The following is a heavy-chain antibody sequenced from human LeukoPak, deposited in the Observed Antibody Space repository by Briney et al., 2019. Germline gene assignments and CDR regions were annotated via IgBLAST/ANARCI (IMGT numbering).Heavy chain of an antibody. CDR3: ARVSKYCSGGSCYDFDS. CDR2: ISGGTGTP. V-gene: IGHV3-23*01. Sequence: GGSLRLSCAASGFTFSNYAMSWVRQAPGKGLEWVSGISGGTGTPYYVDSVKGRFTISRDNAKNSLYLQMNSLRAEDTAVYYCARVSKYCSGGSCYDFDSWGQGTLVTVSS. D-gene: IGHD2-15*01. J-gene: IGHJ4*02. CDR1: GFTFSNYA.